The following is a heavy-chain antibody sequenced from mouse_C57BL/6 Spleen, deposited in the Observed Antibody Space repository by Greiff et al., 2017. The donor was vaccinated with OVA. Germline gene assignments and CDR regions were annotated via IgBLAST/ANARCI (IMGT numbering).Heavy chain of an antibody. J-gene: IGHJ3*01. CDR1: GFTFSSYG. Sequence: EVHLVESGGDLVKPGGSLKLSCAASGFTFSSYGMSWVRQTPDKRLEWVATISSGGSYTYYPDSVKGRFTISRDNANNTLYQKMSSLKSDDTAMYYCARPSYEYDGKEIAYWGQGTLVTVSA. V-gene: IGHV5-6*01. CDR2: ISSGGSYT. D-gene: IGHD2-4*01. CDR3: ARPSYEYDGKEIAY.